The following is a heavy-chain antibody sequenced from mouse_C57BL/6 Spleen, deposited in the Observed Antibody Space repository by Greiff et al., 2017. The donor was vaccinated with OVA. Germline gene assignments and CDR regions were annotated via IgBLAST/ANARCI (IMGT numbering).Heavy chain of an antibody. CDR2: IYPRSGNT. CDR3: AIHYGSSYAGFAY. Sequence: QVQLQQSGAELARPGASVKLSCKASGYTFTSYGISWVKQRTGQGLEWIGEIYPRSGNTYYNEKFKGKATLTADKSSSTAYMELRSLTSEDSAVYFCAIHYGSSYAGFAYWGQGTLVTVSA. V-gene: IGHV1-81*01. J-gene: IGHJ3*01. CDR1: GYTFTSYG. D-gene: IGHD1-1*01.